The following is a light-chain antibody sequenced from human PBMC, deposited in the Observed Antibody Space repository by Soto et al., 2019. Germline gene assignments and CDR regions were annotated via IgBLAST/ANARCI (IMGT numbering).Light chain of an antibody. J-gene: IGKJ5*01. CDR3: QHLSEWPVS. V-gene: IGKV3-11*01. CDR1: QSVSTY. Sequence: EIVLTQSPATLSFSPGERATLSCRASQSVSTYLAWYQLKPGQAPRRLISDASNSATCIPARFSGSGSGTDFTLTISTLAPEDFAVYYCQHLSEWPVSFGQGTRLETK. CDR2: DAS.